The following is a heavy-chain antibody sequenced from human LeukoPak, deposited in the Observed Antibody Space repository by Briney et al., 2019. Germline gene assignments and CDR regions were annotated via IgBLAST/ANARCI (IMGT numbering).Heavy chain of an antibody. CDR2: IYYSGST. CDR3: ASLRRHYSKVVLRYNWFDP. Sequence: SETLSLTCTVSGGSISSSSYYWGWIRQPPGKGLEWIGSIYYSGSTYYNPSLKSRVTISVDTSKNQFSLKLSSVTAADTAVYYCASLRRHYSKVVLRYNWFDPWGQGTLVTVSS. CDR1: GGSISSSSYY. D-gene: IGHD4-11*01. V-gene: IGHV4-39*07. J-gene: IGHJ5*02.